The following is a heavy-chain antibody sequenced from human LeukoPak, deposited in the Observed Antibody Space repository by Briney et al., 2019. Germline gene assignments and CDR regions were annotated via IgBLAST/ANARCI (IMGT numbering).Heavy chain of an antibody. Sequence: SSETLSLTCSISGASIGSEYWSWIRQPAGKGLEWIGRKYRSGSTNSNPSLKSRVSMSVDTSKNQFSLRLSSVTAADTAIYYCARSVPSVAGSLDFWGQGTLVTVSS. CDR1: GASIGSEY. CDR3: ARSVPSVAGSLDF. V-gene: IGHV4-4*07. CDR2: KYRSGST. J-gene: IGHJ4*02. D-gene: IGHD6-19*01.